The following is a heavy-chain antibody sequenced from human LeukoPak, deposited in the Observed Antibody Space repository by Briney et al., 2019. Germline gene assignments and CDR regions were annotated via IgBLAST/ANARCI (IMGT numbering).Heavy chain of an antibody. D-gene: IGHD1-26*01. CDR3: ATNSGSYFWFDP. CDR2: IIPIFGTA. J-gene: IGHJ5*01. V-gene: IGHV1-69*13. CDR1: GGTFSSYA. Sequence: AASVKVSCKASGGTFSSYAISWVRQAPGQGLEWMGGIIPIFGTANYAQKFQGRVTITADESTSTAYMELSSLRSEDTAVYYCATNSGSYFWFDPWGQGTTVTVSS.